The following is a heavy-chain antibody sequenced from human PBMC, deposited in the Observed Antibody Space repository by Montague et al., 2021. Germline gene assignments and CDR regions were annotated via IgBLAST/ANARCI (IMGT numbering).Heavy chain of an antibody. CDR2: ITLNGSST. Sequence: SLRLSCAASGFSFSSYWMHWVRQAPGKGLLWVSRITLNGSSTNFADSVKGRFTTSRDNAKATLYLQMNSLRAEDTAVYYCARNWASAAPGAFDIWGQGTMVTVSS. J-gene: IGHJ3*02. CDR1: GFSFSSYW. D-gene: IGHD6-13*01. V-gene: IGHV3-74*01. CDR3: ARNWASAAPGAFDI.